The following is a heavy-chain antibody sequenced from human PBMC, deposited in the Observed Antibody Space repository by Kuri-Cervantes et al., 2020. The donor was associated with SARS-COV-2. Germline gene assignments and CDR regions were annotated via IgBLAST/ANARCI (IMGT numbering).Heavy chain of an antibody. CDR2: IYYSGSN. CDR3: ARGPGVYYDFWSGYPNWFDP. CDR1: GGPISRYY. D-gene: IGHD3-3*01. J-gene: IGHJ5*02. V-gene: IGHV4-59*01. Sequence: ESLKISCTVSGGPISRYYWSWIRQPPGKGLEWIGYIYYSGSNNYNPSLNSRLSKSVDPSKSQFPLELSSVNAADTAVYYCARGPGVYYDFWSGYPNWFDPWGQGTLVTVSS.